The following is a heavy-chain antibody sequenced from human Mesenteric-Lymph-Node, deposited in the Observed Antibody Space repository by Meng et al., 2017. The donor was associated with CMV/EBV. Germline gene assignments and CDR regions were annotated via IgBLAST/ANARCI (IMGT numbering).Heavy chain of an antibody. V-gene: IGHV3-74*01. J-gene: IGHJ4*02. Sequence: GGSLRLSCAASGFTFSSIWMGWVRQAPGKGLVWVSRINSDGSSTNYADSVKGRFTISRDNAKNTLFLQMNSLRADDTAVYYCARAPLVRSAQLEKWGQGSLVTVSS. CDR2: INSDGSST. CDR3: ARAPLVRSAQLEK. D-gene: IGHD1-1*01. CDR1: GFTFSSIW.